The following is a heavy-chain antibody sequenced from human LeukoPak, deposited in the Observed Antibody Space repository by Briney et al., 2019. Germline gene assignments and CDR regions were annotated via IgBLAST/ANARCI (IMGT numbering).Heavy chain of an antibody. Sequence: GGSLRFSCAASGFTFSSYAMHGVRQAPGKGLEWVAVISYDGSNKYYADSVKGRFTISRDNSKNTLYLQMNSLRAEDTAVYYCARSWRREMAFDYWGQGTLVTVSS. J-gene: IGHJ4*02. CDR2: ISYDGSNK. D-gene: IGHD5-24*01. CDR1: GFTFSSYA. CDR3: ARSWRREMAFDY. V-gene: IGHV3-30-3*01.